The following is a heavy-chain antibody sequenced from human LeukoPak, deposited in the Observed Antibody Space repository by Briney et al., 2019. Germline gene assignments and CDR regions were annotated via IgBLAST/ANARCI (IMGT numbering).Heavy chain of an antibody. J-gene: IGHJ6*02. Sequence: GGSLRLSCAASGFTFSSYSMNWVRQAPGKGLEWVSSISSSSSYIYYADPVKGRFTISRDNAKNSLYLQMNSLRAEDTAVYYCARDVLNYYGSGSYYNDYYYGMDVWGQGTTVTVSS. V-gene: IGHV3-21*01. CDR1: GFTFSSYS. CDR2: ISSSSSYI. CDR3: ARDVLNYYGSGSYYNDYYYGMDV. D-gene: IGHD3-10*01.